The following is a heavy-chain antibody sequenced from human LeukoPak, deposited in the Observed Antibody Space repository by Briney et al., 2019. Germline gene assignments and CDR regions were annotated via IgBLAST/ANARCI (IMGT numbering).Heavy chain of an antibody. D-gene: IGHD2-2*01. Sequence: GGSLRLSCAASGFTFSSYAMSWVRQAPGKGLEWVSAISGSGGSTYYADSVKGRFTISRDNSKNTLYLQMNSLRAEDTGVYYCAKSPNIVVVPASYELDFLGQGTLVTVSS. J-gene: IGHJ4*02. CDR2: ISGSGGST. V-gene: IGHV3-23*01. CDR3: AKSPNIVVVPASYELDF. CDR1: GFTFSSYA.